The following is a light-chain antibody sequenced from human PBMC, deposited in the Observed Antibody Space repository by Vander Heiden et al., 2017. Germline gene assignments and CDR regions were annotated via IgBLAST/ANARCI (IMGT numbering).Light chain of an antibody. Sequence: DIGVTQSPPSLPVTPGEPASISCRSSQSLLHSNGYNYLDWYLQKPGQSPQLLIYLGSNRASGVPDRFSGSGSGTDFTLKISRVEAEDVGVYYCMQALQTPLTFGGGTKVEIK. CDR2: LGS. J-gene: IGKJ4*01. CDR1: QSLLHSNGYNY. CDR3: MQALQTPLT. V-gene: IGKV2-28*01.